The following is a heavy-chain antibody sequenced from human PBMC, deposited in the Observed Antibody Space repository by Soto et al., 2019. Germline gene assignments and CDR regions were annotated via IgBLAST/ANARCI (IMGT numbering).Heavy chain of an antibody. J-gene: IGHJ5*02. CDR2: IRSKANSYAT. CDR3: TRHDDILTGYSP. Sequence: GSLRLSCAASGFTFSGSAMHWVRQASRKGLEWVGRIRSKANSYATAYAASVKGRFTISRDDSKNTAYLQMNSLKTEDTAVYYCTRHDDILTGYSPWGQGTLVTVSS. D-gene: IGHD3-9*01. V-gene: IGHV3-73*01. CDR1: GFTFSGSA.